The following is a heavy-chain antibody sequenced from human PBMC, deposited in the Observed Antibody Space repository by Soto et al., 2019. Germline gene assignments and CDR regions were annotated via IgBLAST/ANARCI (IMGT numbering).Heavy chain of an antibody. CDR2: IIPIFGTA. D-gene: IGHD5-18*01. CDR3: ARGHTAMVRYYYYYGMDV. J-gene: IGHJ6*02. CDR1: GGTFSSYA. V-gene: IGHV1-69*01. Sequence: QVQLVQSGAEVKKPGSSVKVSCKASGGTFSSYAISWVRQAPGQGLEWMGGIIPIFGTANYAQKFQGRVTITADESTSTAYMELSSLRSEDTAVYYCARGHTAMVRYYYYYGMDVWGQGTTVTVSS.